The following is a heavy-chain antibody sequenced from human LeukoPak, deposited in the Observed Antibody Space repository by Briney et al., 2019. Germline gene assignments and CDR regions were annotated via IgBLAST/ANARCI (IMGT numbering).Heavy chain of an antibody. CDR1: GFTFRSYL. D-gene: IGHD5-18*01. Sequence: GGSLRLSCAASGFTFRSYLMAWVRQAPGKGLEWVAIIWHDGNNKYYADSVRGRFTISRDNSKNTLFLEMNSLRAEDTAVYYCARDGAYSYTYWGQGTLVTVSS. J-gene: IGHJ4*02. CDR3: ARDGAYSYTY. V-gene: IGHV3-33*08. CDR2: IWHDGNNK.